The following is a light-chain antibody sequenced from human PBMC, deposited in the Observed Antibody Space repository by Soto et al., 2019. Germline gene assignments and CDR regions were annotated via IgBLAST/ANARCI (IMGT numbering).Light chain of an antibody. CDR3: SSYAGSNLGV. CDR2: EVI. J-gene: IGLJ1*01. CDR1: SSDIGYYKY. V-gene: IGLV2-8*01. Sequence: QSALTQPPSASGSPGQSVTISCTGTSSDIGYYKYVSWYQQHPGKAPKLIIYEVIKRPSGVPDRFSGSKSGNTASLTVSGLQAEDEADYYCSSYAGSNLGVFGNGTKLTVL.